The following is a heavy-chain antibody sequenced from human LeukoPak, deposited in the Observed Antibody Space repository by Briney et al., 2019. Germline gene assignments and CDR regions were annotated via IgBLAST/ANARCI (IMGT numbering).Heavy chain of an antibody. J-gene: IGHJ6*02. CDR3: AKEFPSPIYGTDV. Sequence: GGSLRLSCAASGFTFSSYAMSWLRQAPGKGLEWISSISSGSGGHILYVDSVKGRFTISRDNAKNSLYLQMDSLTAEDTAVYYCAKEFPSPIYGTDVSGQGTTVTVSS. D-gene: IGHD3-10*01. CDR1: GFTFSSYA. V-gene: IGHV3-21*01. CDR2: ISSGSGGHI.